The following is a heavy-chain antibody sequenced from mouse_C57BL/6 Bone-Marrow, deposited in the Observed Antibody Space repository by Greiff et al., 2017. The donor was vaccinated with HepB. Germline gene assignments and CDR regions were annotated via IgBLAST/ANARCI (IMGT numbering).Heavy chain of an antibody. V-gene: IGHV5-12*01. CDR1: GFTFSDYY. CDR3: ARWTTVVATDAMDY. J-gene: IGHJ4*01. CDR2: ISNGGGST. D-gene: IGHD1-1*01. Sequence: EVHLVESGGGLVQPGGSLKLSCAASGFTFSDYYMYWVRQTPEKRLEWVAYISNGGGSTYYPDTVKGRFTISRDNAKNTLYLQMSRLKSEDTAMYYCARWTTVVATDAMDYWGQGTSVTVSS.